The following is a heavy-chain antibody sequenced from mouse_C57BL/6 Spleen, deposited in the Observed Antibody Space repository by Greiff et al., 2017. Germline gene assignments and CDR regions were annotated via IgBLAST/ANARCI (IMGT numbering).Heavy chain of an antibody. Sequence: QVQLQQPGAELVKPGASVKLSCKASGYTFTSYWMHWVKQRPGQGLEWIGMIHPNSGSTNYNEKFKSKATLTVDKSSSTAYVQLSSLTSEDSAVYYCANYGSSFAYWGQGTLVTVSA. CDR2: IHPNSGST. V-gene: IGHV1-64*01. CDR3: ANYGSSFAY. J-gene: IGHJ3*01. CDR1: GYTFTSYW. D-gene: IGHD1-1*01.